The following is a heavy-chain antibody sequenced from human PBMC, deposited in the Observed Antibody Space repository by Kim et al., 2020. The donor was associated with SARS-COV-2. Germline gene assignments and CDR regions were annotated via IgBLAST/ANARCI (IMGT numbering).Heavy chain of an antibody. CDR2: ISCDGGST. V-gene: IGHV3-43*01. Sequence: GGSLRLSCAASGFTFDDYTMHWVRQAPGKGLEWVSLISCDGGSTYYADSVKGRFTISRDNSKNSLYLQMNSLRTEDTALYYCVTDVGWSSSLYNYYYYFYGMGGRGQGGKAAVSP. CDR1: GFTFDDYT. J-gene: IGHJ6*01. CDR3: VTDVGWSSSLYNYYYYFYGMGG. D-gene: IGHD6-13*01.